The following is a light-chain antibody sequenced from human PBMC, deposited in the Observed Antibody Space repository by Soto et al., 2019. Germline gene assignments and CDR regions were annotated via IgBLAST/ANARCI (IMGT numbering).Light chain of an antibody. Sequence: QSALTQPASVSGSLGQSITISCTGTSSDVGGYNYVSWYQHHPGKAPKLIIYDVYNRPSGLSNRFSGSKSGNTASLTISGLQAEDEAIYYCSSYTTSARVFGTGTKVTVL. V-gene: IGLV2-14*03. CDR1: SSDVGGYNY. CDR2: DVY. J-gene: IGLJ1*01. CDR3: SSYTTSARV.